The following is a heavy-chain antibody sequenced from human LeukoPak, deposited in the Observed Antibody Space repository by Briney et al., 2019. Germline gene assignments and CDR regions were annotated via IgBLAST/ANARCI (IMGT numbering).Heavy chain of an antibody. CDR1: GGSISSSSCY. J-gene: IGHJ4*02. CDR3: ARQAVVVAALLDC. Sequence: PSETLSLTCTVSGGSISSSSCYWGWIRQPPGKGLEWIGNIYYSGSTYYNPSLMGRVTISVDTSKNHFSLKLSSVTAADTAVYYCARQAVVVAALLDCWGQGTLVTVSS. CDR2: IYYSGST. V-gene: IGHV4-39*01. D-gene: IGHD2-15*01.